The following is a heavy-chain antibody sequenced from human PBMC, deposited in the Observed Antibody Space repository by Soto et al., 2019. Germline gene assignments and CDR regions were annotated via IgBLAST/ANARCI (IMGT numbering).Heavy chain of an antibody. V-gene: IGHV4-34*01. Sequence: SETLSLTCAVYGGSFRGVYWGWIRQHPGKGLEWIGEINHSGSTNYNPSLKSRVTISVDTSKNQFSLKLSSVTAADTAVYYCARGDSSSWYDVHYYYYMDVWGKGTTVTVS. CDR1: GGSFRGVY. D-gene: IGHD6-13*01. CDR3: ARGDSSSWYDVHYYYYMDV. J-gene: IGHJ6*03. CDR2: INHSGST.